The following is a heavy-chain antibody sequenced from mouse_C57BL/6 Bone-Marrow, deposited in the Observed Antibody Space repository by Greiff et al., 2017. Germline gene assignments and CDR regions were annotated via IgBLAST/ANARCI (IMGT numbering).Heavy chain of an antibody. D-gene: IGHD1-1*01. Sequence: QVQLQQPGTELVKPGASVKLSCKASGYTFTSYWMHWVKQRPGQGLEWIGNINPSNGGTNYNEKFKSKATLTVDKSSSTAYIQLSSLTSEDSAVYYCAREKRNFGRRFGFGVRGTGTTVTVSS. J-gene: IGHJ1*03. CDR2: INPSNGGT. CDR3: AREKRNFGRRFGFGV. V-gene: IGHV1-53*01. CDR1: GYTFTSYW.